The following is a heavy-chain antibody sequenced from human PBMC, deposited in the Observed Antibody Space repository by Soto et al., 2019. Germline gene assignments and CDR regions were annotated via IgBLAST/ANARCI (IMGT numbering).Heavy chain of an antibody. D-gene: IGHD5-18*01. J-gene: IGHJ1*01. CDR1: GGTFSSYT. Sequence: ASVKVSCKASGGTFSSYTISWVRQAPGQGLEWMGWINPNSGGTNYAQKFQGWVTMTRDTSISTAYMELSRLRSDDTAVYYCASGYSYGGYDFQHWGQGTLVTVSS. CDR3: ASGYSYGGYDFQH. V-gene: IGHV1-2*04. CDR2: INPNSGGT.